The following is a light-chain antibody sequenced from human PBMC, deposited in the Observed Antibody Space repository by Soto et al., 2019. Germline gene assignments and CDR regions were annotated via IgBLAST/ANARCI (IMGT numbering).Light chain of an antibody. J-gene: IGKJ1*01. V-gene: IGKV1-5*01. CDR1: QSISSW. CDR2: DAS. CDR3: QQYSSYTRT. Sequence: DIVLTQSPSTLSSSPGERATITCRASQSISSWLAWYQQKPGKAPKLLIYDASSLESGIPSRFSGSGSGTEFTLTISSLQPDDFATYYCQQYSSYTRTFGQGTKVDIK.